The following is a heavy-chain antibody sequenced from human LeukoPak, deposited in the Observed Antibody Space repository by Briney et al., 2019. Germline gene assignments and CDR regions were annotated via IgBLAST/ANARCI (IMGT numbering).Heavy chain of an antibody. CDR2: ISGSGGST. D-gene: IGHD6-6*01. CDR3: ARAGSNVVAARPAGPDY. CDR1: GFTFSSYA. V-gene: IGHV3-23*01. J-gene: IGHJ4*02. Sequence: HPGGSLRLSCAASGFTFSSYAMSWVRQAPGKGLEWVSAISGSGGSTYYADSVKGRFTISRDNAKNSLYLQTNSLRAEDTAVYYCARAGSNVVAARPAGPDYWGQGTLVTVSS.